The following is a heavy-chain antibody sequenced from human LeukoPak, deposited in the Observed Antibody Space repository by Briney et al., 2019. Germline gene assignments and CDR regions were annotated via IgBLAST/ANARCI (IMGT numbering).Heavy chain of an antibody. D-gene: IGHD6-25*01. Sequence: GGSLRLSCAASGFTFSSYSMNWVRQAPGKGLEWVSSISSSSSYIYYADSVKGRFTISRDNAKNSLYLQMNSLRAEDTAVYYCASTSQAAGDDYWGQGTLVTVSS. CDR1: GFTFSSYS. CDR3: ASTSQAAGDDY. CDR2: ISSSSSYI. V-gene: IGHV3-21*01. J-gene: IGHJ4*02.